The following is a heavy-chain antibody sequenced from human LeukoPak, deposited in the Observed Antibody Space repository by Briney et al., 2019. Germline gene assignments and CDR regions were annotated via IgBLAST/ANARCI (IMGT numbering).Heavy chain of an antibody. CDR2: ISSSGSTI. D-gene: IGHD2-2*01. V-gene: IGHV3-11*04. CDR1: GFTFSDYY. CDR3: ARDRYCSSTSCYTAYFDY. J-gene: IGHJ4*02. Sequence: GGSLRLSCAASGFTFSDYYMSWIRQAPGKGLEWVSYISSSGSTIYYADSVKGRFTISRDNAKNSLYLQMNSLRAEDTAVYYCARDRYCSSTSCYTAYFDYWGQGTLVTVSS.